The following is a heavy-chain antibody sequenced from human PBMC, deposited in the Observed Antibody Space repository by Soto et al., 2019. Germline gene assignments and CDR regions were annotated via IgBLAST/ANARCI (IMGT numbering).Heavy chain of an antibody. CDR3: ARGRSTPVVPPAPNWFDP. J-gene: IGHJ5*02. Sequence: GSLRLSCAASGFTFSSYEMNWVRQAPGKGLEWVSYISSSGSIIYYADSVKGRFTISRDNAKNSLYLQMNSLRAEDTAVYYCARGRSTPVVPPAPNWFDPWGQGTLVTVSS. V-gene: IGHV3-48*03. D-gene: IGHD2-2*01. CDR2: ISSSGSII. CDR1: GFTFSSYE.